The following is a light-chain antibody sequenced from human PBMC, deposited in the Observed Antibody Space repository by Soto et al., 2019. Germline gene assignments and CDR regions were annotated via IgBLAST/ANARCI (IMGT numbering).Light chain of an antibody. V-gene: IGKV1-39*01. Sequence: DIQMTQSPSSLSASVGDRVTITCRASQGISTYLIWYQQRHGEAPKLLIYAASYLVSGVPSRFSGSGSGTDFTLTISSLQPEDFETYYCQQSYKTPYTFGQGTKLETK. J-gene: IGKJ2*01. CDR3: QQSYKTPYT. CDR1: QGISTY. CDR2: AAS.